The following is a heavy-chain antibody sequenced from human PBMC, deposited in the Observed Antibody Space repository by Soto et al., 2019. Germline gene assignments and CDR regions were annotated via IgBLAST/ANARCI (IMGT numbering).Heavy chain of an antibody. V-gene: IGHV3-11*01. CDR2: ISGRDGNI. J-gene: IGHJ6*03. Sequence: QVQLVESGGGLVKPGGSLRLSCAASGFTFSDSFMSWSRQTPGKGLEWLSYISGRDGNIYYADSVRGRFTISRDNAKNPVYLQMNSLRAEGTVGYYWAGDQGPNYMALWGKGATVTVS. CDR3: AGDQGPNYMAL. CDR1: GFTFSDSF.